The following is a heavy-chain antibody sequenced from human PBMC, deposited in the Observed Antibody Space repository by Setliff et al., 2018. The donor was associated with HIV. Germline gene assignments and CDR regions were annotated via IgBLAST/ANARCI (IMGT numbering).Heavy chain of an antibody. V-gene: IGHV4-38-2*01. J-gene: IGHJ5*02. CDR2: MYYTGTT. Sequence: PSETLSLTCAVSGYSVSGGYYWAWIRQAPGKGLQWIGQMYYTGTTDYNPSLSSRVTISQDKSRNQFSLKLTSVTATDTAIYYCARGVGIGGNWFDPWGQGIMVTVS. CDR1: GYSVSGGYY. D-gene: IGHD2-15*01. CDR3: ARGVGIGGNWFDP.